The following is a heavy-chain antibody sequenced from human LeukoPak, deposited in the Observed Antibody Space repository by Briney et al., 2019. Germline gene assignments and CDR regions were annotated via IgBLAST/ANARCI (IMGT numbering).Heavy chain of an antibody. CDR2: IYYSGST. CDR3: ARSRRFYYFDY. CDR1: GGSISSYY. V-gene: IGHV4-59*12. Sequence: SETLSLTCTVSGGSISSYYWSWIRQPPGKGLEWIWYIYYSGSTNYNPSLKSRVTISVDTSKNQFSLKLSSVTAADTAVYYCARSRRFYYFDYWGQGTLVTVSS. J-gene: IGHJ4*02.